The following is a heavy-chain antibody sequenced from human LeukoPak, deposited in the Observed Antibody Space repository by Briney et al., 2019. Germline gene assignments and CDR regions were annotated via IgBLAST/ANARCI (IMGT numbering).Heavy chain of an antibody. J-gene: IGHJ4*02. V-gene: IGHV1-2*02. CDR2: INPNSGGT. CDR1: GYTFTGYY. CDR3: ARESIAAAATGGFDY. D-gene: IGHD6-13*01. Sequence: ASVKVSCKASGYTFTGYYMHWVRQAPGQGLEWMGWINPNSGGTNYAQKFQGRVTMTRDTSISTAYMELSRLRSDDTAVYYCARESIAAAATGGFDYWGQGTLVTVSS.